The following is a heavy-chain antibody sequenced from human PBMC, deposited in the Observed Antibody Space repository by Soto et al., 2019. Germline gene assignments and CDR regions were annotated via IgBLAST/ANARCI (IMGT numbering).Heavy chain of an antibody. CDR1: GGTFSSYA. J-gene: IGHJ6*02. CDR2: IIPILGTA. CDR3: ARGPTSELHYYNYGMDV. D-gene: IGHD2-2*01. Sequence: QVQLVQSGSEVKKPGSSVKFSCKASGGTFSSYAISWVRQAPGPGLELMGGIIPILGTANYAQNFLGGVTITADESTSTAYMELSSLISEETAVSYCARGPTSELHYYNYGMDVWGQGSTGTV. V-gene: IGHV1-69*01.